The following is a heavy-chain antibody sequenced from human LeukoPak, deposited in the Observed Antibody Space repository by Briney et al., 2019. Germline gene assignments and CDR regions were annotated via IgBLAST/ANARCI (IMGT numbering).Heavy chain of an antibody. CDR3: ARWPYSSSYYFDY. D-gene: IGHD6-6*01. CDR2: ITSGTTYI. J-gene: IGHJ4*02. Sequence: GGSLRLSCAASGFTFSSYSMNWVRQSPEKGLEWVSSITSGTTYIYYADSVRGRFTLSRDNAKNSLYLQMNSLRAEDTAVYYCARWPYSSSYYFDYWGQGTLVTVSS. CDR1: GFTFSSYS. V-gene: IGHV3-21*01.